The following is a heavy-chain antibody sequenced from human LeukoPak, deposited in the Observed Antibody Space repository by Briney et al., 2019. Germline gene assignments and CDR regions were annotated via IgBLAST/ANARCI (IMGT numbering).Heavy chain of an antibody. D-gene: IGHD3-22*01. CDR2: ISGSGGST. CDR1: GFTFSDHA. V-gene: IGHV3-23*01. J-gene: IGHJ3*02. Sequence: GSLRLSCAASGFTFSDHAMSWVRQAPGKGLEWVSAISGSGGSTYYADSVKGRFTISRDNSKNTLYLQMNSLRAEDTAVYYCAKDLIVGSGYFDAFDIWGQGAMVTVSS. CDR3: AKDLIVGSGYFDAFDI.